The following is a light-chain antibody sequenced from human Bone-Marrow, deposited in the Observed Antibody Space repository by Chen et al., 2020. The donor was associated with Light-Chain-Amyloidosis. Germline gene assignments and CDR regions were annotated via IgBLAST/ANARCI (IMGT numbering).Light chain of an antibody. CDR3: SSYTITNTLV. V-gene: IGLV2-14*01. Sequence: QSALTQPASVSGSPGQSITISCTGTSSDVGGDNHVSWYQQHPDKPPKRMIYEVTNRPSWVPDRFSGYKSDNTASLTISGLQTEDEADYFCSSYTITNTLVFGSGTRVTVL. CDR1: SSDVGGDNH. CDR2: EVT. J-gene: IGLJ1*01.